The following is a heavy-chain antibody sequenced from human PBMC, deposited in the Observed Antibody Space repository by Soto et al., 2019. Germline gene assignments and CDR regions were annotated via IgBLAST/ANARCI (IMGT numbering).Heavy chain of an antibody. CDR1: GGSISSCY. J-gene: IGHJ5*02. CDR3: ARDGYGSGSYYPWFDP. D-gene: IGHD3-10*01. Sequence: SETLSLTCTVSGGSISSCYWSWIRQPPGKGLEWIGYIYYSGSTNYNPSLKSRVTISVDTSKNQFSLKLSSVTAADTAVYYCARDGYGSGSYYPWFDPWGQGTLVTVSS. V-gene: IGHV4-59*01. CDR2: IYYSGST.